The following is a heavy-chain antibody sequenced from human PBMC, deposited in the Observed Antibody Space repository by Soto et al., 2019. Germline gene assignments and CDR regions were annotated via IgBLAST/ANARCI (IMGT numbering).Heavy chain of an antibody. CDR3: ARHSEDALDI. J-gene: IGHJ3*02. CDR2: IYYSGST. CDR1: GGSISSSSYY. V-gene: IGHV4-39*01. Sequence: QLQLQESGPGLVKPSETLSLTCTVSGGSISSSSYYWGWIRQPPGKGLEWIGSIYYSGSTYYTPSLKSLVTISIDTSNKQVSLKLSSVPPTDTAVYYCARHSEDALDISFEGTMVAVSS.